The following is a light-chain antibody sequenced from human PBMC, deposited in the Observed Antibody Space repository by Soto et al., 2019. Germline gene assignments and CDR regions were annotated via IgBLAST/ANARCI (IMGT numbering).Light chain of an antibody. J-gene: IGKJ4*01. V-gene: IGKV3D-20*01. CDR3: QQYGDSPRGT. CDR2: DAS. Sequence: EVVLPQCPASLSLSPGERATLSCGASQIVSSNYLAWYQQKPGLAPRLLIYDASTRATGVPDRFRGSGSGTDFTLTINRLEPEDSAVYYCQQYGDSPRGTFGGGTKVEIK. CDR1: QIVSSNY.